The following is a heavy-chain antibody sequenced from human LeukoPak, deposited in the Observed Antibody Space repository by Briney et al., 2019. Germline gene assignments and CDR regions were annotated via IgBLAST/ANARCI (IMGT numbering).Heavy chain of an antibody. Sequence: GGSLRLSCAASGFTFSSYNMNWVRQAPGKGLEWVSSISSSSSYIYYAGSVKGRFTISRDNAKNSLYLQMNSLRAEDTAVYYCAIVGVSGDDYYYYLDVWRKGATVTVSS. CDR3: AIVGVSGDDYYYYLDV. D-gene: IGHD7-27*01. J-gene: IGHJ6*03. CDR1: GFTFSSYN. CDR2: ISSSSSYI. V-gene: IGHV3-21*01.